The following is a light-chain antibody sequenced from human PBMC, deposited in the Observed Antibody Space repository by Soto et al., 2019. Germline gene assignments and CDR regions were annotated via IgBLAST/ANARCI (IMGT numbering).Light chain of an antibody. V-gene: IGKV3-15*01. J-gene: IGKJ4*01. Sequence: ELVMTQSPATLSVSPGERATLSCRASQSVSSNLAWYQQKPGQAPRLLIYGASTRATGIPAKFSGSGSGTEFTLTISSLQSEDFAVYYCQQYHNLPPPLTFGGGTNVEIK. CDR1: QSVSSN. CDR2: GAS. CDR3: QQYHNLPPPLT.